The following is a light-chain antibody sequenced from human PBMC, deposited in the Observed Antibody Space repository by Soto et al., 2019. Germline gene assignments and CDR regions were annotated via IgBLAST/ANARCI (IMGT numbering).Light chain of an antibody. CDR1: ESVSND. V-gene: IGKV3-11*01. J-gene: IGKJ4*01. Sequence: EIVLTQSPGTLSLSPGERTTLSCRASESVSNDLAWYQQKPGQSPRLLIYDASNRAAGITARFSGSGSGTDFTLTISGLEPEDFAVYYCQQRHNWPLTFGGGTKVEIK. CDR2: DAS. CDR3: QQRHNWPLT.